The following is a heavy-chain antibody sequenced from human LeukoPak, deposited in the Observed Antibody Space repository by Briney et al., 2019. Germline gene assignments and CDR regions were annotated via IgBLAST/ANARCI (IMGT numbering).Heavy chain of an antibody. V-gene: IGHV1-2*02. CDR2: INPNSGGT. J-gene: IGHJ4*02. Sequence: ASVKVSCKASGYTFTGYYMHWVRQAPGQGLEWMGWINPNSGGTNYAQKFQGRGTMTRDTSISTAYMELSRLRSDDTAVYYCARLGQVTGTFDYWGQGTLVTVSS. D-gene: IGHD1-1*01. CDR3: ARLGQVTGTFDY. CDR1: GYTFTGYY.